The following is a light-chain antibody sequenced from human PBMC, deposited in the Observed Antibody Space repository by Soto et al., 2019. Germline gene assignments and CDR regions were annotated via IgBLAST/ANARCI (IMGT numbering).Light chain of an antibody. CDR3: QQYNNYSGT. Sequence: DIQMTQSPSTLSASVGDRVTITCRASQNVNSWLAWYQQKPGKAPNLLIYKAPNLENGVPSRVSGSGSGTEFTLTITGLQPDDFASYYCQQYNNYSGTFGQGTKVEIK. J-gene: IGKJ1*01. CDR1: QNVNSW. CDR2: KAP. V-gene: IGKV1-5*03.